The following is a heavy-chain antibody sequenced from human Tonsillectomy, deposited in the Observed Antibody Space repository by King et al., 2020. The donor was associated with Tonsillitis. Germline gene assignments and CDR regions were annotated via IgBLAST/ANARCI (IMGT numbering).Heavy chain of an antibody. CDR2: SFDSGST. Sequence: QLQESGPGLVKTSETLSLSCTVSGDSISSNNYYWGWVRQPPGQGLEWIGSSFDSGSTYYNPSLRSRVTISVDTSKNRFSLSVNSVTAADTAVYYCARHPVWWSDRLSVWFDPWGQGILVTVSS. CDR1: GDSISSNNYY. V-gene: IGHV4-39*07. D-gene: IGHD2-21*01. CDR3: ARHPVWWSDRLSVWFDP. J-gene: IGHJ5*02.